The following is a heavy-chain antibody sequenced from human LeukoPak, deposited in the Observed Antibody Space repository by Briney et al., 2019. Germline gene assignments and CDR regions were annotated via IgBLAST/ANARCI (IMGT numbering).Heavy chain of an antibody. CDR3: ARSGLTLRLGTHSKPGGMDV. V-gene: IGHV1-18*01. CDR2: ISAYNGNT. Sequence: ASVTVSCKASGYTFTSYGISWVRQAPGQGLEWMGWISAYNGNTNYAQKLQGRVTMTTDTSTSTAYMELRSLRSDDTAVYYCARSGLTLRLGTHSKPGGMDVWGQGTTVTVSS. D-gene: IGHD3-16*01. CDR1: GYTFTSYG. J-gene: IGHJ6*02.